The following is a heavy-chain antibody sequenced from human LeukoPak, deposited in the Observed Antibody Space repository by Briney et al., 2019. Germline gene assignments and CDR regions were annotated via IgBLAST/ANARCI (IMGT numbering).Heavy chain of an antibody. Sequence: GGSLRLSCAASGFTFSSYGMHWVRQAPGKGLEWVAVISYDGSNKYYAGSVKGRFTISRDNSKNTLYLQMNSLRAEDTAVYYCARSGCSSTSCYSRFDYWGQETLVTVSS. D-gene: IGHD2-2*02. J-gene: IGHJ4*02. V-gene: IGHV3-30*06. CDR2: ISYDGSNK. CDR1: GFTFSSYG. CDR3: ARSGCSSTSCYSRFDY.